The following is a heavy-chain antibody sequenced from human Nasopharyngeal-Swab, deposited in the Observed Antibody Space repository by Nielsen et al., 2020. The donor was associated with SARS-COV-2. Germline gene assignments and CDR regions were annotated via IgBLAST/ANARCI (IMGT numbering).Heavy chain of an antibody. J-gene: IGHJ6*02. CDR1: GYTFTGYY. V-gene: IGHV1-2*06. Sequence: ASVKVSCKASGYTFTGYYMHWVRQAPGQGLEWMGRINPNSGGTNYAQKFQGRVTMTRDTSISTAYMELSRLRSDDTAVYYCARDQGITIFGVTVGYYGMDVWGQGTTVTVSS. CDR2: INPNSGGT. CDR3: ARDQGITIFGVTVGYYGMDV. D-gene: IGHD3-3*01.